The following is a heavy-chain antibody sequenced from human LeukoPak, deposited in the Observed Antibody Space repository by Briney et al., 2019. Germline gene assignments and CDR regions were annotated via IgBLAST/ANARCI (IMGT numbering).Heavy chain of an antibody. CDR2: IYYSGST. J-gene: IGHJ4*02. CDR1: GGSISSGGYY. V-gene: IGHV4-31*03. Sequence: PSETLSLTCTVSGGSISSGGYYWSWIRQHLGKGLEGIGYIYYSGSTYYNPSLKSRVTISVDTSKNQFSLKLSSVTAADTAVYYCARVRATTPRNLDYWGQGTLVTVSS. CDR3: ARVRATTPRNLDY. D-gene: IGHD1-26*01.